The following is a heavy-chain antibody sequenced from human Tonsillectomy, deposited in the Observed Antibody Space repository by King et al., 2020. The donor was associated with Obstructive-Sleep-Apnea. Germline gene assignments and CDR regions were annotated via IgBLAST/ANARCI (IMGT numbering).Heavy chain of an antibody. V-gene: IGHV2-5*02. CDR2: IFWDDDQ. J-gene: IGHJ6*02. D-gene: IGHD2-15*01. CDR3: AHIESVMAVGAAPRYYYYGMDV. CDR1: GFSISTSGVS. Sequence: FTLKESGPTLVKPTQTLTLTCTFSGFSISTSGVSVGWIRQPPGKALEWLALIFWDDDQRYSPSLKSRLTITKDTSKNQVVLIMTNMDPVDTATYYCAHIESVMAVGAAPRYYYYGMDVWGQGTTVTVSS.